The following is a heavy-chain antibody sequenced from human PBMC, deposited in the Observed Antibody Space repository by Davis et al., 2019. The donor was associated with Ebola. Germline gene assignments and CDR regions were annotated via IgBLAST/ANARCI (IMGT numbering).Heavy chain of an antibody. CDR1: GGSFSGYY. D-gene: IGHD6-13*01. V-gene: IGHV4-34*01. Sequence: SETLSLTCVVYGGSFSGYYWSWIRQPPGKGLEWIGEINHSGSTNYNPSLKSRVTISVDTSKNQFSLKLSSVTAADTAVYYCARGGLDSSSWYVNYFDYWGQGTLVTVSS. CDR3: ARGGLDSSSWYVNYFDY. CDR2: INHSGST. J-gene: IGHJ4*02.